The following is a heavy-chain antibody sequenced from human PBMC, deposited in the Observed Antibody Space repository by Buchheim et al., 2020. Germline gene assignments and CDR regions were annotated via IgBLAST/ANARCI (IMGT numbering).Heavy chain of an antibody. CDR1: GFTFSTYA. J-gene: IGHJ4*02. CDR3: AKGPPAGYCSGGSCLPYYFDY. V-gene: IGHV3-30-3*01. CDR2: ISYDGSNK. Sequence: QVQLVESGGGVVQPGRSLRLSCAASGFTFSTYAMHWVRQAPGKGLEWVAVISYDGSNKYYADSVKGRFTISRDNSKNTLYLQMNSLRAEDTAVYYCAKGPPAGYCSGGSCLPYYFDYWGQGTL. D-gene: IGHD2-15*01.